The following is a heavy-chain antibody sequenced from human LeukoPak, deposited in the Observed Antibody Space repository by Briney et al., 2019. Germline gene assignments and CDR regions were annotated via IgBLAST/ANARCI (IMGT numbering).Heavy chain of an antibody. V-gene: IGHV3-21*01. CDR3: ARSVRIAAAGTGDY. CDR1: GFTFSSYS. Sequence: GGSLRLSCAASGFTFSSYSMNWVRQAPGKGLEWVSSISSSSSYIYYADSVKGRFTISRDSAKNSLYLQMNSLRAEDTAVYYCARSVRIAAAGTGDYWGQGTLVTVSS. D-gene: IGHD6-13*01. CDR2: ISSSSSYI. J-gene: IGHJ4*02.